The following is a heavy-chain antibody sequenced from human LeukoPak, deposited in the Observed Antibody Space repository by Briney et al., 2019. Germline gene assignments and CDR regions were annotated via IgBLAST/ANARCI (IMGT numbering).Heavy chain of an antibody. D-gene: IGHD6-19*01. CDR1: GFTFSTYG. V-gene: IGHV3-23*01. CDR2: ISGSGGFT. J-gene: IGHJ5*02. Sequence: PGGSLRLSCAASGFTFSTYGMTWVRQAPGKGLEWVSGISGSGGFTYYADSVKGRFTISRDNAKNTLYLQMNSLRAEDTAVYYCARIFSSGWYNWFDPWGQGTLVTVSS. CDR3: ARIFSSGWYNWFDP.